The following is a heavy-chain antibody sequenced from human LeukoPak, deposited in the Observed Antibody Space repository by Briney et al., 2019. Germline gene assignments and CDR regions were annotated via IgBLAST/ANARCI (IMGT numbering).Heavy chain of an antibody. D-gene: IGHD3-9*01. CDR1: GYTFTSYG. CDR3: ARDEVRYFDWLSRTYYYYYGMDV. J-gene: IGHJ6*02. Sequence: ASVKVSCKASGYTFTSYGISWVRQAPGQGLEWMGWISAYNGNTNYAQKLQGRVTMTTDTSTSTAYMELRSLRSDDTAVYYCARDEVRYFDWLSRTYYYYYGMDVWGQGTTVTVSS. V-gene: IGHV1-18*01. CDR2: ISAYNGNT.